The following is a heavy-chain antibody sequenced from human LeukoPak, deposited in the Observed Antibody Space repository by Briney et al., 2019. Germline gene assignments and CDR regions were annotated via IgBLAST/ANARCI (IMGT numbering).Heavy chain of an antibody. CDR1: GYSFTTYY. V-gene: IGHV1-46*01. CDR2: INPSGGST. D-gene: IGHD3-3*02. CDR3: ARFSTYPSY. Sequence: ASVKVSCKASGYSFTTYYIHWVRQAPGQGLEWMGKINPSGGSTNYAQKFQGRVIMTRDTSTSTVYMELSSLRSEYTAFYYCARFSTYPSYWGQGTLVTASS. J-gene: IGHJ4*02.